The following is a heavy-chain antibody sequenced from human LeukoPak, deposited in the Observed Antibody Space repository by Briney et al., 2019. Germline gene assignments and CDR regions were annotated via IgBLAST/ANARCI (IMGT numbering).Heavy chain of an antibody. Sequence: PSETLSLTCTVSGGSISSGSYYWSWIRQPAGKGLAWIGRIYTSGSTNYNPSLKSRVTISVDTSKNQFSLKLSSVTAADTAVYYCARDKSAGVVAHFDYWGQGTLVTVSS. J-gene: IGHJ4*02. CDR3: ARDKSAGVVAHFDY. CDR1: GGSISSGSYY. V-gene: IGHV4-61*02. CDR2: IYTSGST. D-gene: IGHD3-22*01.